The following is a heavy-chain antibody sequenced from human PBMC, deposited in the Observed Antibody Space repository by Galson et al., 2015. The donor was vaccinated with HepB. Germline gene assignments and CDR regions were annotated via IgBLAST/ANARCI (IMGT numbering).Heavy chain of an antibody. J-gene: IGHJ6*02. V-gene: IGHV1-18*01. Sequence: SVKVSCKASGYTFTSYGISWVRQAPGQGLEWMGWISAYNGNTNYAQKLQGRVTMTTDTSTSTAYMELRSLRSDDTAVYYCARGSGIAVAVFPLEKLGGMDVWGQGTTVTVSS. CDR3: ARGSGIAVAVFPLEKLGGMDV. CDR1: GYTFTSYG. D-gene: IGHD6-19*01. CDR2: ISAYNGNT.